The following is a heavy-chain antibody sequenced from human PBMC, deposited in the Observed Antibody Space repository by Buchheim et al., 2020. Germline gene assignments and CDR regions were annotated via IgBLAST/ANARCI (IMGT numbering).Heavy chain of an antibody. CDR1: GFTFSTYS. J-gene: IGHJ4*02. CDR3: ARDFCGSDCYLFDY. D-gene: IGHD2-21*02. Sequence: EVQLVESGGGLVQPGGSLRLSCAASGFTFSTYSMSWVRQAPGKGLEWVAKIKQDGSEKYYVDSVKGRFTISRDNAKNSLYLHMNSLRAEDTAVYYCARDFCGSDCYLFDYWGQGTL. CDR2: IKQDGSEK. V-gene: IGHV3-7*01.